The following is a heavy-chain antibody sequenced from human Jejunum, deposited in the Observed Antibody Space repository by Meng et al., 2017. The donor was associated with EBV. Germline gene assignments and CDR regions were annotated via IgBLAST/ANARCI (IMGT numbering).Heavy chain of an antibody. V-gene: IGHV4-39*01. D-gene: IGHD1-26*01. J-gene: IGHJ4*02. CDR1: GGSISSSSYY. CDR2: YYNSGST. Sequence: QLQQQESGPGLVKPSETLSLTCTVSGGSISSSSYYWGWIRQPPGKGLEWIGTYYNSGSTYYNPSLKSRVTISVDTSKNQFSLKLISVTAADTAAYYCARQGPSGRTFDYWGQGTLVTVSS. CDR3: ARQGPSGRTFDY.